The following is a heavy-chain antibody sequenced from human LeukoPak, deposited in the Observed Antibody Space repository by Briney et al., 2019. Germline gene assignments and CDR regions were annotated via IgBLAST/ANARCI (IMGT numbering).Heavy chain of an antibody. CDR3: ARQGEYQLLLPYNWFDP. Sequence: SETLSLTCAVYGGSFSGYYWSWIRQPPGKGLEWIGEINHSGSTNYNPSLKSRVTISVDTSKNQFSLKLSSVTAADTAVYYCARQGEYQLLLPYNWFDPWGQGTLVTVSS. J-gene: IGHJ5*02. CDR2: INHSGST. V-gene: IGHV4-34*01. CDR1: GGSFSGYY. D-gene: IGHD2-2*01.